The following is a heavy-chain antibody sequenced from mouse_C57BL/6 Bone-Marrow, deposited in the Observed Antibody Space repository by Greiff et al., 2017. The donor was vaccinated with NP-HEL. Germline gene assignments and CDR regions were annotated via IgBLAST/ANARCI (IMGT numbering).Heavy chain of an antibody. V-gene: IGHV14-4*01. CDR2: IDPENGDT. D-gene: IGHD1-1*02. CDR3: TTGGSPYYFDY. J-gene: IGHJ2*01. Sequence: VQLKQSGAELVRPGASVKLSCTASGFNIKDDYMHWVKQRPEQGLEWIGWIDPENGDTEYASKFQGKATITADTSSNTAYLQLSSLTSEDTAVYYCTTGGSPYYFDYWGQGTTLTVSS. CDR1: GFNIKDDY.